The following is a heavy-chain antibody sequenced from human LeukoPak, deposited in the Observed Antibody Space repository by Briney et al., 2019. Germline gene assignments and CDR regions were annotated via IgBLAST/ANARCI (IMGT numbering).Heavy chain of an antibody. J-gene: IGHJ4*02. D-gene: IGHD3-3*01. V-gene: IGHV3-48*01. CDR2: ISSSSSTI. Sequence: GGSLRLSCAASGFTFSSYSMNWVRQAPGKGLEWVSYISSSSSTIYYADSVKGRFTISRDNAKNSLYLQMNSLRAEDTAVYYCARDYYDFWSGYYSYFDYWGQGTLVTVSS. CDR1: GFTFSSYS. CDR3: ARDYYDFWSGYYSYFDY.